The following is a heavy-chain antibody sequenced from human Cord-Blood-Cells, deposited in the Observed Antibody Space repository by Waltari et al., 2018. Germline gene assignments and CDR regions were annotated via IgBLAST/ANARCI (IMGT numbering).Heavy chain of an antibody. Sequence: EVQLVESGGGLVQPGGSLKLSCAASGFTFSGSAMHWVRQASGKGLEWVGRIRSQANSYATAYAASVKGRFTISRDDSKNTAYLQMNSLKTEDTAVYYCTRHVSSSDYYYYYMDVWGKGTTVTVSS. J-gene: IGHJ6*03. CDR2: IRSQANSYAT. CDR3: TRHVSSSDYYYYYMDV. V-gene: IGHV3-73*02. CDR1: GFTFSGSA.